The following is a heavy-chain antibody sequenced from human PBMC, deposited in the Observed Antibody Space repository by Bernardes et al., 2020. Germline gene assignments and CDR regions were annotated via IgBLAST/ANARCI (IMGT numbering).Heavy chain of an antibody. V-gene: IGHV3-7*01. CDR2: IKQDGSEK. CDR1: GFTFSSYC. Sequence: GGSLRLSCAASGFTFSSYCMSWVRQAPGKGLEWVANIKQDGSEKYYVDSVKGRFTISRDNAKNSLYLQMNSLRAEDTAVYYCARVAAMYHFDYWGQGTLVTVSS. CDR3: ARVAAMYHFDY. D-gene: IGHD2-2*01. J-gene: IGHJ4*02.